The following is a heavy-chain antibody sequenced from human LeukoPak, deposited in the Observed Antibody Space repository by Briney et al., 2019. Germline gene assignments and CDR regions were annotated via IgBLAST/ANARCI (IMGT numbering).Heavy chain of an antibody. CDR3: ARGRLSAGWEIRPKFDY. CDR1: GYSFTVYD. Sequence: AAVKVSFKASGYSFTVYDMQWGRQAPGQGLEWMGLINPKSGGTKYSQKFQGRVTMPRDKSISTAYIEPRRLRSDDTAVYNCARGRLSAGWEIRPKFDYWGQGTLVTVSS. V-gene: IGHV1-2*02. J-gene: IGHJ4*02. D-gene: IGHD1-26*01. CDR2: INPKSGGT.